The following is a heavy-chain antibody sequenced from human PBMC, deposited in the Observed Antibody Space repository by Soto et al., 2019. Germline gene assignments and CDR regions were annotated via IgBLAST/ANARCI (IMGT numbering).Heavy chain of an antibody. V-gene: IGHV3-66*01. Sequence: QPGGSLRLSCAASGFTFSSYAMSWVRQAPGKGLEWVSVIYSGGSTYYADSVKGRFTISRDNSKNTVYLQMNSLRTEDTAVYYCAREITLVRDNWFDPWGQGTLVTVSS. D-gene: IGHD3-10*01. CDR2: IYSGGST. CDR3: AREITLVRDNWFDP. CDR1: GFTFSSYA. J-gene: IGHJ5*02.